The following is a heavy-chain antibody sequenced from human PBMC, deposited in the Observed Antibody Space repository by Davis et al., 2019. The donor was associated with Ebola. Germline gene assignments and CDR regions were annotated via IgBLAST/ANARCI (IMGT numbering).Heavy chain of an antibody. CDR3: TRVGAKWELLYYFDY. D-gene: IGHD1-26*01. CDR1: GFTFGDYT. J-gene: IGHJ4*02. V-gene: IGHV3-49*04. CDR2: IRSKAYGGTA. Sequence: GESLKISCTTSGFTFGDYTMSWVRQTPGKGLEWVGWIRSKAYGGTAEYAVSVKGRFTISRDDSKSIAYLQMKSLKTEDTAVYYCTRVGAKWELLYYFDYWGRGTLVTVSS.